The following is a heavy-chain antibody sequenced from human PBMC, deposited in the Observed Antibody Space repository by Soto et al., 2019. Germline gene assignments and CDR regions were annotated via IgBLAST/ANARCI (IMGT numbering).Heavy chain of an antibody. Sequence: EVQLVESGGGLVQPGGSLRLSCAASGFTFSSYAMHWVRQAPGKGLEYVSVISSNGGSTYYANSVKGRFTISRDNSKNALYLHRGSVGAEDMAVYYCAGTSGYAVGYWGQGALVTVSS. V-gene: IGHV3-64*01. CDR1: GFTFSSYA. CDR3: AGTSGYAVGY. CDR2: ISSNGGST. D-gene: IGHD5-12*01. J-gene: IGHJ4*02.